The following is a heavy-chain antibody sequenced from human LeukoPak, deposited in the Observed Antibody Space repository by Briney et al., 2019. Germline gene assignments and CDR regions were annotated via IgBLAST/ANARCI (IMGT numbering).Heavy chain of an antibody. CDR1: GYTFTSYD. D-gene: IGHD6-19*01. Sequence: ASVKVSCKASGYTFTSYDINWVRQVTGQGLEWMGWMNSNSGNTGYAQKFQGRVTMTRNTSISTAYMELSSLRSEDTAVYYCARAETVAGTNDAFDIWGQGTMVTVSS. V-gene: IGHV1-8*01. CDR3: ARAETVAGTNDAFDI. J-gene: IGHJ3*02. CDR2: MNSNSGNT.